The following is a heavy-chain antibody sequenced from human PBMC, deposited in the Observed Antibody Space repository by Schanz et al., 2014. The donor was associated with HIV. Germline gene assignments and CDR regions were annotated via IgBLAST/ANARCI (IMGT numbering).Heavy chain of an antibody. D-gene: IGHD6-6*01. CDR3: ARGLKDSSSSEAFHI. Sequence: QVPLQQSGAEVKKPGSSVKVSCRASGGTFSIYAINWVRQAPGQGLEWMGGIIPIFGAVNYAQKFQGRVTITADESSSTIYMELSSLRSDDTAMYYCARGLKDSSSSEAFHIWGQGTMVTVSS. J-gene: IGHJ3*02. CDR2: IIPIFGAV. CDR1: GGTFSIYA. V-gene: IGHV1-69*13.